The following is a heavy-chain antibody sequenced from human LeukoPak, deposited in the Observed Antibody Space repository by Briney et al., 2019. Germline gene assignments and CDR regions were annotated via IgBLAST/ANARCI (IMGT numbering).Heavy chain of an antibody. CDR3: TRGPPDGSGNYYPGDF. CDR2: IKQDGSEK. Sequence: GGSLRLSCAASGFTFSTYWMSWVRQAPGKGLEWVANIKQDGSEKYYVDSVKGRFTMSRDNAKNSVYLQMNSLRVEDTAVYYCTRGPPDGSGNYYPGDFWGQGTLVTVSS. CDR1: GFTFSTYW. D-gene: IGHD3-10*01. V-gene: IGHV3-7*01. J-gene: IGHJ4*02.